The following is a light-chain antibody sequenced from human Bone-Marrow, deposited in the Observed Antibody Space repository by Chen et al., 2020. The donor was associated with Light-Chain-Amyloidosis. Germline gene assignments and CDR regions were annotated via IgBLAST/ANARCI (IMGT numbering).Light chain of an antibody. V-gene: IGLV2-14*01. CDR2: EVT. CDR1: SSAVGGDNH. CDR3: SSYTITNTLV. Sequence: QSALTQPPSVSGSPGQPITISSTGTSSAVGGDNHVYLYQQHPDKAHKLMIYEVTNRPSWVPDRFSGSKSDNTASLTISGLQPEDEADYFCSSYTITNTLVFGSGTRVTVL. J-gene: IGLJ1*01.